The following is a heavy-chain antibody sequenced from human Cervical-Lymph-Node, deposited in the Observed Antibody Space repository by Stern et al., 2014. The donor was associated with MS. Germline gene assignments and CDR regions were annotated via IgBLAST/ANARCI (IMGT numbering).Heavy chain of an antibody. Sequence: QVTLRESGPALVKPTQTLTLTCTFSGFSLSTTGMRVHWICQPPGKALEWLARIDWDDDKFYSTSLKTRLTISKDPSKTQVVLTMTNLDPVDTATYYCTRTTYDMDVWGQGTTVTVSS. V-gene: IGHV2-70*04. CDR2: IDWDDDK. CDR3: TRTTYDMDV. J-gene: IGHJ6*03. CDR1: GFSLSTTGMR.